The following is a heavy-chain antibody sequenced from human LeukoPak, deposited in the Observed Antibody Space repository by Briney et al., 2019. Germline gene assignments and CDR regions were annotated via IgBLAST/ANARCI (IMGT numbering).Heavy chain of an antibody. J-gene: IGHJ6*02. D-gene: IGHD4-17*01. V-gene: IGHV3-48*04. CDR3: ARATVTTLFHYYYGMDV. Sequence: GGSLRLSCAASGFTFSSYSMNWVRQAPGKGLEWVSYISSSGSTIYYADSVKGRFTISRDNAKNSLYLQMNSLRAEDTAVYYCARATVTTLFHYYYGMDVWGQGTTVTVSS. CDR2: ISSSGSTI. CDR1: GFTFSSYS.